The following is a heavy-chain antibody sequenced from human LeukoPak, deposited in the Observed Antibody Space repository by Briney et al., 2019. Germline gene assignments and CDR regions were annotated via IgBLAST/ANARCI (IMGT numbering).Heavy chain of an antibody. D-gene: IGHD6-19*01. J-gene: IGHJ4*02. Sequence: SETLSLTCTVSGGSISSSSYYWGWIRQPPGKGLEWIGSIYYSGSTYYNPSLKSRVTISVDTSKNQFSLKLSSVTAADTAVYYCARAGLSSGGDRALYYFDYWGQGTLVTVSS. CDR3: ARAGLSSGGDRALYYFDY. V-gene: IGHV4-39*07. CDR2: IYYSGST. CDR1: GGSISSSSYY.